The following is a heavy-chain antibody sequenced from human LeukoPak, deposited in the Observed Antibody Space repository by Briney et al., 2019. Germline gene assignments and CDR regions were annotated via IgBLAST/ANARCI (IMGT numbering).Heavy chain of an antibody. CDR2: IRYDGSNK. J-gene: IGHJ4*02. D-gene: IGHD6-19*01. Sequence: GGSLRLSCAASGFTFSSYGTHWVRQAPGKGLEWVAFIRYDGSNKYYADSVKGRFTISRDNSKNTLYLQMNSLRAEDTAVYYCAKADSSGWLTTLDYWGQGTLVTVSS. V-gene: IGHV3-30*02. CDR1: GFTFSSYG. CDR3: AKADSSGWLTTLDY.